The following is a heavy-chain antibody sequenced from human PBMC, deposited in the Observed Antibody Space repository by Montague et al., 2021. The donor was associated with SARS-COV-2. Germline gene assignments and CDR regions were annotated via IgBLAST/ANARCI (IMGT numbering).Heavy chain of an antibody. D-gene: IGHD2-2*01. J-gene: IGHJ4*02. CDR1: GGSISSPDYY. Sequence: SETLSLTCTVSGGSISSPDYYWGWIRQSPGKGLEWIGSISYAGRTYYNPSLRSRVSFSMDTSKNHFSLSLNSVTAADTAVYFCARQLPSYCSTTKCYPYYFDAWGQGALVTVSS. CDR3: ARQLPSYCSTTKCYPYYFDA. V-gene: IGHV4-39*01. CDR2: ISYAGRT.